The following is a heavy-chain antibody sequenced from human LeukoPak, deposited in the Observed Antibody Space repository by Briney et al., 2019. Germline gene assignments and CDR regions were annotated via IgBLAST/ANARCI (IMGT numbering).Heavy chain of an antibody. D-gene: IGHD6-13*01. Sequence: GGSLRLSCAASGFTFSSYEMNWVRQAPGKGLEWVSYISSSGSTIYYADSVKGRFTIPRDNAKNSLYLQMNSLRAEDTAVYYCARGGVWVAAAGQKEFDYWGQGTLVTVSS. V-gene: IGHV3-48*03. CDR2: ISSSGSTI. CDR1: GFTFSSYE. CDR3: ARGGVWVAAAGQKEFDY. J-gene: IGHJ4*02.